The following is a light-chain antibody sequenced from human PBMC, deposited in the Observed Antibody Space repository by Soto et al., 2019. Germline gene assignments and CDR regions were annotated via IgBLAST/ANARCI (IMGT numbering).Light chain of an antibody. Sequence: EVVLTQSPGTLSLSPGEEATLSCRASQSVSSAYLAWYQQKPGQAPRLLIYATSSRATGIPDRFSGSGSWTDFTLTITRLEPEDFAVYYCQQYGPSPMYTFGQGTKLEIK. J-gene: IGKJ2*01. V-gene: IGKV3-20*01. CDR3: QQYGPSPMYT. CDR2: ATS. CDR1: QSVSSAY.